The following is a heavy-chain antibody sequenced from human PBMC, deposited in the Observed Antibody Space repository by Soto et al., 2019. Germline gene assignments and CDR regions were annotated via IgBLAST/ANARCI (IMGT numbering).Heavy chain of an antibody. CDR2: IYYSGET. CDR1: GDSISRYY. J-gene: IGHJ6*02. CDR3: ARDQGGEFLKGSGMDV. V-gene: IGHV4-59*01. D-gene: IGHD3-10*01. Sequence: QVQLQESGPGLVKPSETLSLTCTVSGDSISRYYWRWIRLSPGKGLAWIGYIYYSGETNYIPSVTSRVTISVDRTKNQFSQKLSSVTAADTAVYYCARDQGGEFLKGSGMDVWCQGTTVTVSS.